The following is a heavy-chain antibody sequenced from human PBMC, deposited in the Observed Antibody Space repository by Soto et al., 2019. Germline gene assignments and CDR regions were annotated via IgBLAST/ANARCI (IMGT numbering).Heavy chain of an antibody. D-gene: IGHD6-19*01. CDR3: ARLLSRVADSWNWAFDF. J-gene: IGHJ3*01. CDR2: IYYTGST. CDR1: GGSISSSDYY. Sequence: QLQLQESGPGLVKPSETLSLTCTVSGGSISSSDYYWGWIRQPPGKGLEWIGNIYYTGSTYYNPSLKSRVTISVDTSKNQVSLKLTSVTATDTAVFYCARLLSRVADSWNWAFDFWGQGTMVTVSS. V-gene: IGHV4-39*01.